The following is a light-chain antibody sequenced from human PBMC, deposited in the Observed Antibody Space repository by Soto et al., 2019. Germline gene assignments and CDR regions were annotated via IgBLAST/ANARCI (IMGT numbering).Light chain of an antibody. Sequence: EIVLTQSPGTLSLSPGERATLSCRASRSISSNYVARYQQKPGQAPRLLMFGVSNTAAGIADRFSGSGSGADFTLTSSRLEPEDFAVFYCQQYGSSPYTFGQGTKLEIK. CDR2: GVS. CDR3: QQYGSSPYT. V-gene: IGKV3-20*01. CDR1: RSISSNY. J-gene: IGKJ2*01.